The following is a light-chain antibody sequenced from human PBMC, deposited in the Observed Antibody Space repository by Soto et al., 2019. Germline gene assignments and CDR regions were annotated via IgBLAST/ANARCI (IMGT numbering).Light chain of an antibody. CDR3: LQYNTYPWT. J-gene: IGKJ1*01. V-gene: IGKV1-5*03. CDR1: QSISGW. Sequence: DIQMTQSPSTLSASVGDRVTITCRASQSISGWLAWYQQKPGKAPNLLIYKASTLESGVPSRFSGGGSGTEFTLTISSLQPEDSASYYCLQYNTYPWTFGQGTKVEIK. CDR2: KAS.